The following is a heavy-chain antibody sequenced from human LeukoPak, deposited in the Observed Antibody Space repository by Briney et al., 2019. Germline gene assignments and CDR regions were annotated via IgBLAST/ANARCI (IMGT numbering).Heavy chain of an antibody. Sequence: SETLSLTCTVSGGSISRYYWIWIRQPAGKGLEWIGRIYPSGSTSYNPSLKSRVTMSVDTSKNQSSLKLSSVTAADTAVYYCARGPNRITMMIGDAFDIWGQGTMVTISS. CDR2: IYPSGST. CDR1: GGSISRYY. D-gene: IGHD3-22*01. V-gene: IGHV4-4*07. J-gene: IGHJ3*02. CDR3: ARGPNRITMMIGDAFDI.